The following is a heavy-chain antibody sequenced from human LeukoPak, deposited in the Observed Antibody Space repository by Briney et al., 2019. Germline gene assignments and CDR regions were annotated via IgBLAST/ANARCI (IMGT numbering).Heavy chain of an antibody. CDR2: ISGSGGNT. J-gene: IGHJ4*02. V-gene: IGHV3-23*01. D-gene: IGHD3-9*01. Sequence: GGSLRLSCAASGFTFSTYTMSWVRQAPGKGLEWVSAISGSGGNTYYADSVKGRFTISRDNSKNTLYLQMNSLRAEDTAVYYCAGEGVVLTGYCFFDYWGQGTLVTVSS. CDR3: AGEGVVLTGYCFFDY. CDR1: GFTFSTYT.